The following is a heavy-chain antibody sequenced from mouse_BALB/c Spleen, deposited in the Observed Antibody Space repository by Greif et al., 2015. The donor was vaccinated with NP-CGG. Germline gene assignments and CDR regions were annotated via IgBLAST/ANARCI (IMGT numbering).Heavy chain of an antibody. CDR3: ARRTGTEAMDY. V-gene: IGHV1-84*02. Sequence: QVQLQQSGPGLVKPGASVKISCKASGYTFTDYYINWVKQKPGQGLEWIGWIYPGSGNTKYNEKFKGKATLTVDTSSSTAYMQLSGLTSEDTAVYFCARRTGTEAMDYWGQGTSVTVSS. CDR1: GYTFTDYY. J-gene: IGHJ4*01. CDR2: IYPGSGNT. D-gene: IGHD4-1*01.